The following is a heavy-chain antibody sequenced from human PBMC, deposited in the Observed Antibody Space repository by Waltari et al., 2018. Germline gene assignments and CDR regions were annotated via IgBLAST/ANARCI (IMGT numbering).Heavy chain of an antibody. D-gene: IGHD3-22*01. CDR2: ISGSGGST. Sequence: EVQLLESGGGLVQPGGSLRLSCAASGFTFSSYAISWVRQAPGQGLEWASAISGSGGSTYYADSVKGRFTISRDNSKNTLYLQMNSLRAEDTAVYYCAKVLGYYYDSSGYSYYFDYWGQGTLVTVSS. V-gene: IGHV3-23*01. CDR3: AKVLGYYYDSSGYSYYFDY. J-gene: IGHJ4*02. CDR1: GFTFSSYA.